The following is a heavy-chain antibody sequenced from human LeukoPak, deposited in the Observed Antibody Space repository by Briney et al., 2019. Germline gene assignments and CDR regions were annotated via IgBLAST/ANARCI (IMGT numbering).Heavy chain of an antibody. J-gene: IGHJ4*02. CDR3: ATGIVGATRDRIDY. D-gene: IGHD1-26*01. V-gene: IGHV1-24*01. CDR1: GGTFSSYA. Sequence: GASVKVSCKASGGTFSSYAISWVRQAPGKGLEWMGGFDPEDGETIYAQKFQGRVTMTEDTSTDTAYMELSSLRSEDTAVYYCATGIVGATRDRIDYWGQGTLVTVSS. CDR2: FDPEDGET.